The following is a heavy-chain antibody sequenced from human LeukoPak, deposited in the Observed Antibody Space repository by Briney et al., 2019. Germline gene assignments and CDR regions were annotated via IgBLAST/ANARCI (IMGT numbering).Heavy chain of an antibody. Sequence: GGSLRLSCAASGFTFNHYAMTWVRQAPGKGLEWVSSISGSDGSAYYADSVKGRFTISRDDSKDMLYLQMNSLRAEDTALYYCARDVSGSLDYWGQGTLVTVSS. CDR2: ISGSDGSA. J-gene: IGHJ4*02. CDR1: GFTFNHYA. CDR3: ARDVSGSLDY. V-gene: IGHV3-23*01. D-gene: IGHD1-26*01.